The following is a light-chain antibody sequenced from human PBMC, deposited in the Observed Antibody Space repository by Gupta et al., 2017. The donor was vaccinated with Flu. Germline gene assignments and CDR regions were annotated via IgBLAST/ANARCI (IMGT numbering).Light chain of an antibody. CDR3: QQYNNWPLT. CDR2: GAS. V-gene: IGKV3-15*01. J-gene: IGKJ4*01. Sequence: GERATLSCRASQGVSSNLAWYQQKPGQAPRLLIYGASTRATGIPARFSGSGSGTEFTLTISSLQSEDFALYYCQQYNNWPLTFGGGTKVEIK. CDR1: QGVSSN.